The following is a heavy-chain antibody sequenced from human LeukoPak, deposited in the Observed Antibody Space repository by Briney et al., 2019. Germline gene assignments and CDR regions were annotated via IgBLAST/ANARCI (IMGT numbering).Heavy chain of an antibody. D-gene: IGHD5-18*01. J-gene: IGHJ4*02. Sequence: GGSLRISCAASVFTFDDYGMSWVRQAPGNGLEWVFGIYWNGGSTGYADSVKGRLTISRDKAKNSLYVQMNSLRAEDTALYYCARYRGYSYGYFDYWGQGTLVTVSS. V-gene: IGHV3-20*04. CDR3: ARYRGYSYGYFDY. CDR2: IYWNGGST. CDR1: VFTFDDYG.